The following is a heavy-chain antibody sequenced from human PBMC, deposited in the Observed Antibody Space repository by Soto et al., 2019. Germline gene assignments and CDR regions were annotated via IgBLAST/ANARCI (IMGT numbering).Heavy chain of an antibody. CDR1: GYSFTSYH. CDR2: INPSGGST. D-gene: IGHD4-17*01. V-gene: IGHV1-46*04. Sequence: QVQLVQSGAEVKKPGASVKVSCKASGYSFTSYHMHWVRQAPGQGLEWKGIINPSGGSTTYAQKLQGTVTMTRDTSTSPVYLELSSLSSEDTAVDDCAKGPTTVVTPVDYWGQGTLVTVSS. J-gene: IGHJ4*02. CDR3: AKGPTTVVTPVDY.